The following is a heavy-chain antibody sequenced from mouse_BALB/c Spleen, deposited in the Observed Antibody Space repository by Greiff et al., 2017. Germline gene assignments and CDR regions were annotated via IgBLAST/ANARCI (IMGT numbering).Heavy chain of an antibody. D-gene: IGHD2-14*01. CDR1: GYTFTNYW. CDR2: IYPGGGYT. V-gene: IGHV1-63*02. CDR3: ARPYYRYEGFAY. Sequence: QVQLQQSGAELVRPGTSVKISCKASGYTFTNYWLGWVKQRPGHGLEWIGDIYPGGGYTNYNEKFKGKATLTADTSSSTAYMQLSSLTSEDSAVYFCARPYYRYEGFAYWGQGTLVTVSA. J-gene: IGHJ3*01.